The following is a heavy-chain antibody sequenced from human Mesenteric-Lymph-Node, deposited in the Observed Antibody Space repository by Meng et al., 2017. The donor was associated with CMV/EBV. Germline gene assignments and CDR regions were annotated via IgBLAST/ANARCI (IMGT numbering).Heavy chain of an antibody. CDR3: AKVGAADYFDY. CDR1: GGSISSSSYY. CDR2: IYYSGST. J-gene: IGHJ4*02. Sequence: GSLRLSCTVSGGSISSSSYYWGWIRQPPGKGLEWIGSIYYSGSTYYNPSLKSRVTISVDTSKNQFSLKLSSVTAADTAVYYCAKVGAADYFDYWGQGTLVTVSS. V-gene: IGHV4-39*07.